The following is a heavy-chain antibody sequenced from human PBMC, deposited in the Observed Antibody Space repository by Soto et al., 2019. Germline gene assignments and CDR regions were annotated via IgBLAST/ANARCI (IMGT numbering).Heavy chain of an antibody. Sequence: NPGGSLRLSCAASGFTFSSYSMNWVRQAPGKGLEWVSSISSSSSYIYYADSVKGRFTISRDNAKNSLYLQMNSLRAEDTAVYYCARTLRAHDAFDIWGQGTMVTVSS. V-gene: IGHV3-21*01. CDR3: ARTLRAHDAFDI. CDR2: ISSSSSYI. J-gene: IGHJ3*02. CDR1: GFTFSSYS.